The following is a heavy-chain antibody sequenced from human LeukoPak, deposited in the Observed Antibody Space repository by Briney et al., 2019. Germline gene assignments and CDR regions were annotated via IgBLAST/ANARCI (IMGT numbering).Heavy chain of an antibody. CDR3: ARERGMVREVPSRPDY. CDR1: GYTFTAYY. V-gene: IGHV1-18*04. D-gene: IGHD3-10*01. J-gene: IGHJ4*02. CDR2: ISVYTGNT. Sequence: ASVKVSCKASGYTFTAYYMHWVRQAPGQGLEWMGWISVYTGNTNYAQKVQGRVTMTTDKSTSTAYMELRSLTSDDTAVYCARERGMVREVPSRPDYWGQGTLVTVSS.